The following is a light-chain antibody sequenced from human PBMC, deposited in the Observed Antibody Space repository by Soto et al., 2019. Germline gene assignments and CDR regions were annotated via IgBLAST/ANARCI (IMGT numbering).Light chain of an antibody. Sequence: IVLTQSPGTLSLSPGDRATLSCRASQSVSTSYLAWYQQKPGQAPRLLIYGASTRATGIPDRFSGSGSGTDFTLTIGRLEPEDFAVFYCQHYGRSWTFGQGTKVEMK. V-gene: IGKV3-20*01. CDR1: QSVSTSY. CDR3: QHYGRSWT. J-gene: IGKJ1*01. CDR2: GAS.